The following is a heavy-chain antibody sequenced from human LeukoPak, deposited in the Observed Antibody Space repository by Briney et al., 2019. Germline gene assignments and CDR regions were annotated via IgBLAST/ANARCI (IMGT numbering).Heavy chain of an antibody. CDR3: ARDAYSPRWFFDY. CDR2: ISSSSDTV. V-gene: IGHV3-48*02. D-gene: IGHD4-23*01. Sequence: GGSLRLSCSASGFTFSSYSMNWVRQTPGKGLEWVSYISSSSDTVYYADSVKGRFTISGDNAKNSVYLQMNSMRDEDTAVYYCARDAYSPRWFFDYWGPGTLVTVSS. CDR1: GFTFSSYS. J-gene: IGHJ4*02.